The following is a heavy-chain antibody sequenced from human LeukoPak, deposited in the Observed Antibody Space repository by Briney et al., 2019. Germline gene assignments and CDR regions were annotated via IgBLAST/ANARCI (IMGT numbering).Heavy chain of an antibody. Sequence: SETLSLTCTVSGGSISSGGYYWSWIRQHPGKGLEWIGYIYYSGSTYYNPSLKSRVTISVDTSKNQFSLKLSSVTAADTAVYYCASAYCSGGSCYGGFDHWGQGTLVTVSS. CDR3: ASAYCSGGSCYGGFDH. V-gene: IGHV4-31*03. J-gene: IGHJ4*02. CDR1: GGSISSGGYY. D-gene: IGHD2-15*01. CDR2: IYYSGST.